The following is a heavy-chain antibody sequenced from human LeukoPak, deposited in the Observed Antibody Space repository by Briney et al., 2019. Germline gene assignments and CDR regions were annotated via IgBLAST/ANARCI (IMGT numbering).Heavy chain of an antibody. CDR3: ARNLDYGDYHYLFDY. Sequence: GESLTLSCKGFGYSFSSYWIGWVRQMPGKGLEWMGIIYPGDSDTIYSPSFQGEVTISADKSISTAYLQLSSLKASDTAMYYCARNLDYGDYHYLFDYWGQGTLVTVSS. J-gene: IGHJ4*02. D-gene: IGHD4-17*01. V-gene: IGHV5-51*03. CDR2: IYPGDSDT. CDR1: GYSFSSYW.